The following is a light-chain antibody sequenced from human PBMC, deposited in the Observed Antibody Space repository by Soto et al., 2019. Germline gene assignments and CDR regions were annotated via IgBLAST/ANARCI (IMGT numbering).Light chain of an antibody. V-gene: IGLV2-14*02. CDR3: SSYAGRNNVI. Sequence: QSVLTQPASVSGSPGQSITISCTGTSSDVGSYNLVSWYQQHPGKAPKLMIYEGSKRPSGVPDRFSGSKSGNTASLTVSGLQAEDEADYYCSSYAGRNNVIFGGGTKVTVL. CDR2: EGS. CDR1: SSDVGSYNL. J-gene: IGLJ2*01.